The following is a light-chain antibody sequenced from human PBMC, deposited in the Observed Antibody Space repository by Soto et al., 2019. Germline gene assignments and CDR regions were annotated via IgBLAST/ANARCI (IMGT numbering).Light chain of an antibody. V-gene: IGKV3-11*01. Sequence: EIVLTQSPATLSLSPGDRATLSCRASRSVRSPLAWYQQKPGQAPRLLIYGASNRATGIPARFSGSGSGTDFTLTISRLEPEDFAVYYCQQYGSSITFGQGTRLEIK. CDR2: GAS. CDR3: QQYGSSIT. CDR1: RSVRSP. J-gene: IGKJ5*01.